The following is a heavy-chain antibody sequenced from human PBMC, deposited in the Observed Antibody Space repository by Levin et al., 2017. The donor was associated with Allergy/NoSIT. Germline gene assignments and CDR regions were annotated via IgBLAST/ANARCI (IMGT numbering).Heavy chain of an antibody. Sequence: PGGSLRLSCKGSGYSFTSYWIGWVRQMPGKGLEWMGIIYPGDSDTRYSPSFQGQVTMSADKSISTAYLEWSSLKASDTAMYYCARRGGGSSTWSVDYWGQGTLVTVSS. CDR3: ARRGGGSSTWSVDY. J-gene: IGHJ4*02. V-gene: IGHV5-51*01. D-gene: IGHD6-13*01. CDR1: GYSFTSYW. CDR2: IYPGDSDT.